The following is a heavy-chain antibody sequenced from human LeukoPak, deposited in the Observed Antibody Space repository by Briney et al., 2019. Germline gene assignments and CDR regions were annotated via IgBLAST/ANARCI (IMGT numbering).Heavy chain of an antibody. D-gene: IGHD2-21*01. Sequence: PGGSLRLGCAASGFTFRNFAMSWVRQAPGKGLEWLSSIGTAGTYYADSVKGRFTISRDDSKNTLYLQLNRLRVDDTALYYCAKNWRPLHMGGQGTMVTVSS. V-gene: IGHV3-23*03. CDR2: IGTAGT. J-gene: IGHJ3*01. CDR1: GFTFRNFA. CDR3: AKNWRPLHM.